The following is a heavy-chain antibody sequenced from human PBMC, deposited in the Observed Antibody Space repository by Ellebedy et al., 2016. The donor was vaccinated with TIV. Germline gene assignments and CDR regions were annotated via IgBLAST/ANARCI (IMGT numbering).Heavy chain of an antibody. D-gene: IGHD6-25*01. CDR2: IYYSGNT. CDR3: ARGPYSSAPFDY. V-gene: IGHV4-59*01. CDR1: GGSISSYY. J-gene: IGHJ4*02. Sequence: MPSETLSLTCTVSGGSISSYYWSWIRQPPGKGLVWNGYIYYSGNTNYNPSPKSRVPISVDTSKNQFSLKLSSVTAADTAVYYCARGPYSSAPFDYWGQGTLVTVSS.